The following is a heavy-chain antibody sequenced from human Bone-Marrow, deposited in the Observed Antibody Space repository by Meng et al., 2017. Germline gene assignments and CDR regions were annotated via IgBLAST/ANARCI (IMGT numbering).Heavy chain of an antibody. CDR1: GGSISSYY. V-gene: IGHV4-39*07. Sequence: GSLRLSCTVSGGSISSYYWGWIRQPPGKGLEWIGSIYYSGSTYYNPSLKSRVTISVDTSKNQFSLKLSSVTAADTAVYYCARDHRRSGWYGYWGQGTLVTVSS. J-gene: IGHJ4*02. CDR3: ARDHRRSGWYGY. D-gene: IGHD6-19*01. CDR2: IYYSGST.